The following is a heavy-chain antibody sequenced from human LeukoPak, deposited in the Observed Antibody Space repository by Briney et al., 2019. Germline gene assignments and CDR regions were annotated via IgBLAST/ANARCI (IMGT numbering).Heavy chain of an antibody. V-gene: IGHV4-38-2*02. D-gene: IGHD4-11*01. J-gene: IGHJ3*02. CDR2: IYHSGST. CDR3: ASTEAAVDALDI. Sequence: PSETLSLTCTVSGYSISSGYYWGWIRQPPGQGLEWIGSIYHSGSTYYNPSLKSRVTISVDTSKNQFFLKLSSVTAADTAVYYCASTEAAVDALDIWGQGTMVTVSS. CDR1: GYSISSGYY.